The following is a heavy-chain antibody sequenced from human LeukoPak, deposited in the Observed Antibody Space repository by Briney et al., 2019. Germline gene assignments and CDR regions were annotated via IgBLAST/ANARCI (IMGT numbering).Heavy chain of an antibody. V-gene: IGHV4-34*01. CDR2: INHSGST. Sequence: SETLSLTCAVYGGSFSGYYWSWIRQPPGKELEWIGEINHSGSTNYNPSLKSRVTISVDTSKNQFSLKLSSVTAADTAVYYCARKKRVPAYNWFDPWGQGTLVTVSS. CDR1: GGSFSGYY. D-gene: IGHD2-2*01. J-gene: IGHJ5*02. CDR3: ARKKRVPAYNWFDP.